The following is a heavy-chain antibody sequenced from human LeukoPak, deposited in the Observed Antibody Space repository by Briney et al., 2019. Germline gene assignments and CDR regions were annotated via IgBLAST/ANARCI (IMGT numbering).Heavy chain of an antibody. Sequence: GGSLRLSCAASGFTFSSYWMSWVRQAPGKGLEWVANIKQDGSEKYYVDSVKGRFTISRDNAKNSLYLQMNSLRAEDTAVYYCARAYLGIAARPDHFDPWGQGTLVTVSS. CDR1: GFTFSSYW. CDR3: ARAYLGIAARPDHFDP. CDR2: IKQDGSEK. J-gene: IGHJ5*02. D-gene: IGHD6-6*01. V-gene: IGHV3-7*01.